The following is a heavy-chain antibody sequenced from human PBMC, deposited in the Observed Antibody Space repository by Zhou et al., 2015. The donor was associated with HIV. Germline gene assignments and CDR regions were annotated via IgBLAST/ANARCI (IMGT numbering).Heavy chain of an antibody. J-gene: IGHJ6*02. CDR2: IIPILGIA. V-gene: IGHV1-69*02. D-gene: IGHD6-13*01. CDR3: ARSQQLVIYGMDV. CDR1: GGTFSSYT. Sequence: QVQLVQSGAEVKKPGSSVKVSCKASGGTFSSYTISWVRQAPGQGLEWMGRIIPILGIANYAQKFQGRVTITADKSTSTAYMELSSLRSEDTAVYYCARSQQLVIYGMDVWGQGTTVTVSS.